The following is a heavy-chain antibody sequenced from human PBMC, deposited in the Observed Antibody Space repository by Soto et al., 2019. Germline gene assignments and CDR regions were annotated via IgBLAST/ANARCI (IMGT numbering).Heavy chain of an antibody. J-gene: IGHJ4*01. CDR1: GFTFSSHA. Sequence: GGSLRLSCAVSGFTFSSHAMSWVRQAPGKGLEWVGRIKSKGHGGTTDFAAPVRGRFAISRDDSRNLVYMQMNSLNTEDTAVYYCTTDSYTSVIVVRFDYWGHGTLVTVSS. CDR2: IKSKGHGGTT. CDR3: TTDSYTSVIVVRFDY. D-gene: IGHD3-22*01. V-gene: IGHV3-15*05.